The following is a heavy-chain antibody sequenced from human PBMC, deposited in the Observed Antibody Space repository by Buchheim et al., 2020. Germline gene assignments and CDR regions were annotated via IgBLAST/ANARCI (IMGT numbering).Heavy chain of an antibody. CDR2: ISGSGGST. Sequence: EVQLLESGGGLVQLGGSLRLSCAASGFTFNNYAMSWVRQAPGKGLEWVSAISGSGGSTYYADSVKGRFTIPRDNSKNTVYLQMNSLRAKDTAVYYCAKVTPLAYDGSGYSQRFYYYGMDVWGQGTT. V-gene: IGHV3-23*01. D-gene: IGHD3-22*01. J-gene: IGHJ6*02. CDR3: AKVTPLAYDGSGYSQRFYYYGMDV. CDR1: GFTFNNYA.